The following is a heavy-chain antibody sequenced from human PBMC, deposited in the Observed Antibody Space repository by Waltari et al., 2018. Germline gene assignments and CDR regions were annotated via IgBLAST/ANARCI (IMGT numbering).Heavy chain of an antibody. CDR3: ARVKQGGPVGAFDI. CDR1: GYTFIGYY. CDR2: INPNSGGT. D-gene: IGHD2-15*01. J-gene: IGHJ3*02. V-gene: IGHV1-2*02. Sequence: QVQLVQSGAVLKKPWASVKVSCYASGYTFIGYYMRWVRPAPGPGLEWMGWINPNSGGTNYAQKFQGRVTMTRDTSISTAYMELSRLRSDDTAVYYCARVKQGGPVGAFDIWGQGTMVTVSS.